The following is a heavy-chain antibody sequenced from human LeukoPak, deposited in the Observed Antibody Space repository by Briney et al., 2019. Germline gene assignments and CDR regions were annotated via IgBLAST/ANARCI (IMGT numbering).Heavy chain of an antibody. Sequence: PGGSLRLSCAASGFTFSSYAMSWVRQAPGKGLEWVSAISGSGGSTYYADSVKGRFTISRDNSKNTLYLQMNSPRAEDTAVYYCAKPRYGDFDLDYWGQGTLVTVSS. D-gene: IGHD4-17*01. J-gene: IGHJ4*02. CDR1: GFTFSSYA. CDR2: ISGSGGST. V-gene: IGHV3-23*01. CDR3: AKPRYGDFDLDY.